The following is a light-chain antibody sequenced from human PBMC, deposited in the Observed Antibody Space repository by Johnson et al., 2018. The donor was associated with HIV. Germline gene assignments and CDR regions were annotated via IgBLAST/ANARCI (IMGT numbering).Light chain of an antibody. CDR1: NSNIGNNY. CDR3: GTWDSSLGGV. CDR2: GND. J-gene: IGLJ1*01. Sequence: QSALTQPPSVSAAPGQQVTISCSGSNSNIGNNYVSWYQQLPGTAPKLLIYGNDKRPSGIPDRFSGSKSGTSATLGITALQTGDEANYYCGTWDSSLGGVFGTGTAVTVL. V-gene: IGLV1-51*01.